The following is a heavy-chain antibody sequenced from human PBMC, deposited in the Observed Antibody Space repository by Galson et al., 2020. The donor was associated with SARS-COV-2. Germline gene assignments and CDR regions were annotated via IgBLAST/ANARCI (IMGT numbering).Heavy chain of an antibody. D-gene: IGHD3-22*01. Sequence: GESLKISCSASGFVFSNYAMHWVRQAPGKGLEYVSAITNNGGRTYYTDSVKGRFTISRDNSKNTLYLQMSSMRAEDTAVYYCVKSSQAYYESRSDYWGQGTLVTVSS. J-gene: IGHJ4*02. CDR2: ITNNGGRT. V-gene: IGHV3-64D*06. CDR1: GFVFSNYA. CDR3: VKSSQAYYESRSDY.